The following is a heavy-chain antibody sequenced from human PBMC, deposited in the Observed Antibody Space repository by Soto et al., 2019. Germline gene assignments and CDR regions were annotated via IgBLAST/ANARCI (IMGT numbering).Heavy chain of an antibody. V-gene: IGHV4-59*01. CDR3: AASGSNGQFDY. CDR2: IYYSGST. D-gene: IGHD3-10*01. J-gene: IGHJ4*02. CDR1: GASMSNYF. Sequence: QVQLQESGPGLVKPSETLSLTCTVAGASMSNYFWRWIRQSPGKGLEYIGYIYYSGSTYYNPSLKSRLTISVATSKNQFSLKLSSATAADTAVYYCAASGSNGQFDYWAQGTLVTVSS.